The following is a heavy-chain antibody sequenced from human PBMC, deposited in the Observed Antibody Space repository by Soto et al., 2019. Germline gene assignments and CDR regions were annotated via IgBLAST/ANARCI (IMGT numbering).Heavy chain of an antibody. J-gene: IGHJ6*02. CDR3: SREGLRFPMDV. CDR1: GYTFTDYG. V-gene: IGHV1-18*01. CDR2: ISPHNGNS. D-gene: IGHD2-21*02. Sequence: QVQLVQSGAEVKKPGASVRVSCKASGYTFTDYGITWVRQAPAQGLEWMGWISPHNGNSYNAQRLQGRVTMTTDTSTSTAYMELRSLRSDDTAVYYCSREGLRFPMDVWGQGTTVTVSS.